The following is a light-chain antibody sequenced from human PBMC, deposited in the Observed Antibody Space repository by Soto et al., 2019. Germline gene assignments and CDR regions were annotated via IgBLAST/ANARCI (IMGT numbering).Light chain of an antibody. CDR3: QQLFDSPIT. Sequence: QLTQYPSFLSPSIGEIVTITCLASQVISTSLAWYQVKPGKAPKLLIYAASTLESGVPSRFSATVSGTEFSLTITSLQPEDFATYYCQQLFDSPITFGQGTRLEIK. J-gene: IGKJ5*01. V-gene: IGKV1-9*01. CDR1: QVISTS. CDR2: AAS.